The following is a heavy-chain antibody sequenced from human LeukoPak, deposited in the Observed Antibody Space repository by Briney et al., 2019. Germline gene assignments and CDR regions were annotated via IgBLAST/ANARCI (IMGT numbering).Heavy chain of an antibody. CDR3: ARRVGFYGSGSLNYFDP. V-gene: IGHV4-39*02. CDR2: IFRTGST. D-gene: IGHD3-10*01. J-gene: IGHJ5*01. Sequence: PSETLSLTCTVSGDSISTSNSYWGWIRQPPGKGLEWIGSIFRTGSTYYSASLKSRVSISVDTSKNHIALKLTSVTAADTAVYFCARRVGFYGSGSLNYFDPWGQGILVSVS. CDR1: GDSISTSNSY.